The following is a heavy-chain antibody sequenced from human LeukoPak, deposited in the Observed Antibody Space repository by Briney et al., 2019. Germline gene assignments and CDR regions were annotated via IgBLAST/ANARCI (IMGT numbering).Heavy chain of an antibody. CDR2: INHSGST. CDR1: GGSFSGYY. D-gene: IGHD1-14*01. V-gene: IGHV4-34*01. CDR3: ARGVNLYWFDP. Sequence: PSETLSLTCAVYGGSFSGYYWSWIRQPPGKGLEWIGEINHSGSTNYNPSLKSRVTISVDTSKNQFSLKLSSVTAADTAVYYCARGVNLYWFDPWGQGTLVTVSS. J-gene: IGHJ5*02.